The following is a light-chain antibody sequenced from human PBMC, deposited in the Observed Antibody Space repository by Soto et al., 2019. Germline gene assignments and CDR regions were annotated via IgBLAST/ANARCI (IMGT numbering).Light chain of an antibody. CDR2: EGS. Sequence: QSVLTQPASVSGSPGQSITISCTGTSSDVGSYNLVSWYQQHPGKAPKLMIYEGSKRPSGVSNRFSGSKSGNTASLTISGLQAEDEADYYCCSYAGSSTLYVFGTGTK. V-gene: IGLV2-23*01. CDR3: CSYAGSSTLYV. CDR1: SSDVGSYNL. J-gene: IGLJ1*01.